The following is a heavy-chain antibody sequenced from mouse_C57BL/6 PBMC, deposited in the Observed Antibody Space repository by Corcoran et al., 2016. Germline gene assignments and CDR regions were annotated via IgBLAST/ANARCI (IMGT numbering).Heavy chain of an antibody. J-gene: IGHJ1*03. CDR2: INPNNGGT. CDR3: ARKGDYYGSNRYWYFDV. D-gene: IGHD1-1*01. Sequence: EVQLQQSGPELVKPGASVKISCKASGYTFTDYYMNWVKQSHGKSLEWIGDINPNNGGTSYNQKFKGKATLTVDKSSSTAYMELRSLTSEDSAVYYCARKGDYYGSNRYWYFDVWGTGTTVTVSS. CDR1: GYTFTDYY. V-gene: IGHV1-26*01.